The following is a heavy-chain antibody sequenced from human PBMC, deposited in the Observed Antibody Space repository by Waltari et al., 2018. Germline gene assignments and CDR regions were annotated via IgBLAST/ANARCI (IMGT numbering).Heavy chain of an antibody. CDR3: ARGAFGSGYYLGAFDI. CDR1: GGSISSGSYY. V-gene: IGHV4-61*02. Sequence: QVQLQESGPGLVKPSQTLSLTCTVSGGSISSGSYYWSWIRQPAGKGLEWIGRIYTSGSTNYNPSLKSRVTISVDTSKNQFSLKLSSVTAADTAVYYCARGAFGSGYYLGAFDIWGQGTMVTVSS. J-gene: IGHJ3*02. D-gene: IGHD3-22*01. CDR2: IYTSGST.